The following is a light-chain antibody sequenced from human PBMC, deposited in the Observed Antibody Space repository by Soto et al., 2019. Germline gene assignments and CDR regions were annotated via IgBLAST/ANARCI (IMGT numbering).Light chain of an antibody. CDR3: SSYTSSSTPYV. V-gene: IGLV2-14*01. CDR2: EVS. CDR1: SSDVGGHNY. Sequence: QSALTQPASVSGSPGQSITISCTGTSSDVGGHNYVSWYQQHPGKAPKLMIYEVSNRPSGVSNRFSGSKSGNTASLTISGLQAEDEADYYYSSYTSSSTPYVFGTGTKVTVL. J-gene: IGLJ1*01.